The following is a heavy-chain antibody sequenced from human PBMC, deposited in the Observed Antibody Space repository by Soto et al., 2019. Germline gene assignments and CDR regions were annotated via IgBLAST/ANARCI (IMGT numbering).Heavy chain of an antibody. CDR2: IYYSGST. J-gene: IGHJ5*02. Sequence: SEPMSHTSTVSDGYISSYYWRWIRQPTGKGLEWIGYIYYSGSTNYNPSLKSRVTISVDTSKNQFSLKLSSVTAADTAVYHCARVFPVSGWFDPWGQGTLVSVSS. CDR1: DGYISSYY. D-gene: IGHD6-19*01. V-gene: IGHV4-59*01. CDR3: ARVFPVSGWFDP.